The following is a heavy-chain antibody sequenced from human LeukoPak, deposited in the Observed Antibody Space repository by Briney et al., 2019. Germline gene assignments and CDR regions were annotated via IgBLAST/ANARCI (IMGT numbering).Heavy chain of an antibody. V-gene: IGHV4-59*01. D-gene: IGHD4-11*01. CDR1: GGSISSYY. CDR2: IYYSGST. CDR3: SRHNYVLRFDY. J-gene: IGHJ4*02. Sequence: PSETLSLTCTVSGGSISSYYWSWIRQPPRKGLEWIGYIYYSGSTNYNPSLKSRVTISVDTSKNQFSLKLSSVTAADTAVYYCSRHNYVLRFDYWGQGTLVTVSS.